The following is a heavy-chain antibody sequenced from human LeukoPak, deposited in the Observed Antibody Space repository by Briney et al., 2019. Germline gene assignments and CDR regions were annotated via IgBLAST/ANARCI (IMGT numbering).Heavy chain of an antibody. CDR2: INPNSGGT. CDR3: ARGSADYYGDYTVENWFDP. J-gene: IGHJ5*02. V-gene: IGHV1-2*02. CDR1: GYTFTGYY. D-gene: IGHD4-17*01. Sequence: ASVRVSCKASGYTFTGYYMHWVRQAPGQGLEWMGWINPNSGGTNYAQKFQGRVTMTRDTSISTAYMELSRLRSDDTAVYYCARGSADYYGDYTVENWFDPWGQGTLVTVSS.